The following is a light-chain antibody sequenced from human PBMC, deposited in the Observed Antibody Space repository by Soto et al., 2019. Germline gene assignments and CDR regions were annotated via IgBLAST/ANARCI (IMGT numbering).Light chain of an antibody. CDR2: EVV. Sequence: QTSRTQPPSSSGSPGQSVTISCTGTKSDIGVYDFVSWYQHHPGKAPRLIIYEVVQRPSGVPDRFSGSKSGNTASLTVSGLQAADEADYFCKSYAGSNTYVFGSGTKVTV. V-gene: IGLV2-8*01. CDR1: KSDIGVYDF. J-gene: IGLJ1*01. CDR3: KSYAGSNTYV.